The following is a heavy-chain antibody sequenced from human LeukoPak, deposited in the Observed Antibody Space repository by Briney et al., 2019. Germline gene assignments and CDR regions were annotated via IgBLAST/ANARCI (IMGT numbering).Heavy chain of an antibody. CDR2: IYYSGTT. V-gene: IGHV4-34*01. D-gene: IGHD6-6*01. J-gene: IGHJ3*02. CDR3: ARRRIAARRAFDI. Sequence: SETLSLTCAVYGGSFSGYYWSWIRQPPGKGLEWIGSIYYSGTTYYNPSLKSRVTISVDTSKNQLSLKLSSVTAADTAVYYCARRRIAARRAFDIWGQGTMVTVSS. CDR1: GGSFSGYY.